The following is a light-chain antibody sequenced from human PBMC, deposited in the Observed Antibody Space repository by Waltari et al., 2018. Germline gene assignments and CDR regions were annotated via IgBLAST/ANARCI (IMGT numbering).Light chain of an antibody. CDR2: DVS. J-gene: IGLJ3*02. CDR3: SSYATSNTWV. CDR1: SSDVGGYNY. Sequence: QSALTQPASVSGSPGQSITISCTGTSSDVGGYNYVSWYQQHPGKAPKFLLYDVSKRPSGVANRCAGAKSGNTAALTIAGLQADDEADYYCSSYATSNTWVFGGGTKLTVL. V-gene: IGLV2-14*03.